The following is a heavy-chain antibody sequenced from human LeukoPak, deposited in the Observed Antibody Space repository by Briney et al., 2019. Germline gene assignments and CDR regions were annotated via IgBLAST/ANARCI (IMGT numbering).Heavy chain of an antibody. CDR3: ARRDGSGSPHFDY. CDR2: IDPSDSYT. D-gene: IGHD3-10*01. CDR1: GYSFTSYW. Sequence: GESLKISCKGSGYSFTSYWISWVRQMPGKGLEYMGTIDPSDSYTNYSPSFQGHVTISADKSISTAYLQWSSLKASDTAMYFCARRDGSGSPHFDYWGQGTLVTVSS. J-gene: IGHJ4*02. V-gene: IGHV5-10-1*01.